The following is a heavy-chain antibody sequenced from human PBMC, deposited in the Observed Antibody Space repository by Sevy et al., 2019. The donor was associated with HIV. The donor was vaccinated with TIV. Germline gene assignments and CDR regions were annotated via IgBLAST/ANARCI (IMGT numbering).Heavy chain of an antibody. CDR2: ISSSGGST. Sequence: GGSLRLSCAASGFTFSAYAMSWVRQAPGKGLEWVSCISSSGGSTYYADSVKGRFRISRDTSKNTLYLQMNSLRAEDTAVYYCATLRGGLYGSGYFQNWGQGTQVTVSS. CDR1: GFTFSAYA. CDR3: ATLRGGLYGSGYFQN. D-gene: IGHD3-10*01. J-gene: IGHJ1*01. V-gene: IGHV3-23*01.